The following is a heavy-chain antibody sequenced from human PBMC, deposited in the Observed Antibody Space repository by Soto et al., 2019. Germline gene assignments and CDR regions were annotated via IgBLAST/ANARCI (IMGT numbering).Heavy chain of an antibody. CDR2: IYPGDSDT. Sequence: PGESLKISCKGSGYSFTSYWIGWVRQMPGKGLEWMGIIYPGDSDTRYSPSFQGQVTISADKSISTAYLQWSSLKASDTAMYYCARQVGLELRGRYDYYGMDVWGQGTTVTVSS. D-gene: IGHD1-7*01. CDR1: GYSFTSYW. J-gene: IGHJ6*02. CDR3: ARQVGLELRGRYDYYGMDV. V-gene: IGHV5-51*01.